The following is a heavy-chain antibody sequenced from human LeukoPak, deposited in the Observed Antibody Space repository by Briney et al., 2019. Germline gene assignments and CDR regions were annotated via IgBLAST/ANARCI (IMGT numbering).Heavy chain of an antibody. Sequence: SGGSLRLSCAASGFSFSTYWMTWVRQPPGKGLEWVANIKQDGSENYYVDSARGRFTISRDNAKNSLYLQMNSLTAEDTAVYYCATDLGSSRPNFWGQGILVTVSS. V-gene: IGHV3-7*01. CDR1: GFSFSTYW. D-gene: IGHD6-13*01. CDR2: IKQDGSEN. J-gene: IGHJ4*02. CDR3: ATDLGSSRPNF.